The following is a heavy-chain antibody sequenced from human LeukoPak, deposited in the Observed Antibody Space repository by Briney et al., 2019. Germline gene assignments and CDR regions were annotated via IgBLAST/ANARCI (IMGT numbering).Heavy chain of an antibody. D-gene: IGHD6-6*01. CDR2: IIPIFGTA. Sequence: SVKVSCKASGGTFSSYAISWVRQAPGQGLEWMGGIIPIFGTANYAQKFQGRVTITADESTSTAYMELSSLRSEDTAVYYCARVKIIAARPQTIFDYWGQGTLVTVSS. V-gene: IGHV1-69*13. J-gene: IGHJ4*02. CDR1: GGTFSSYA. CDR3: ARVKIIAARPQTIFDY.